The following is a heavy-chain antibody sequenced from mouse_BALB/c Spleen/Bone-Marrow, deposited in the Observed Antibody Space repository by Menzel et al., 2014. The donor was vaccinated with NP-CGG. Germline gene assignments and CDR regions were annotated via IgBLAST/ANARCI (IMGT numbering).Heavy chain of an antibody. Sequence: EVKLMESGPELVKPGASVKISCKASGYSFTGYTMNWVKQSHGKNLEWIGLINPYNGGTNYNQKFKDKATLTVDKSSSTAYMELLSLTSEGSAVYYCARSGLYYGNYLYAMDYWGQGTSVTVSS. CDR1: GYSFTGYT. CDR3: ARSGLYYGNYLYAMDY. CDR2: INPYNGGT. V-gene: IGHV1-18*01. J-gene: IGHJ4*01. D-gene: IGHD2-1*01.